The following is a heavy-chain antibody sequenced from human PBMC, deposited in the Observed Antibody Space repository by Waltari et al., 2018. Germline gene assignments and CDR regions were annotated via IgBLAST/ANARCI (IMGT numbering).Heavy chain of an antibody. J-gene: IGHJ4*02. D-gene: IGHD6-6*01. CDR2: ISSSGSAI. CDR3: AKGQFSTTSGCDY. V-gene: IGHV3-48*03. CDR1: GFAFKRFE. Sequence: EVQLLESGGGLGQPGGSLSLSCAASGFAFKRFEMHWVRQAPGKGLEWVSHISSSGSAIYHADSVKGRFTISRDNAKNSLYLQMNNLRVDDTAIYYCAKGQFSTTSGCDYWGQGTLVTVSS.